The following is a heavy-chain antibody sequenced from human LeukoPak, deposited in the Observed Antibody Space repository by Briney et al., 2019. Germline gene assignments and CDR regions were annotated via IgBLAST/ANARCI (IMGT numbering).Heavy chain of an antibody. D-gene: IGHD3-9*01. CDR2: IYYSGST. V-gene: IGHV4-59*12. CDR3: ARDSPKPYDI. CDR1: GGSISSYY. J-gene: IGHJ4*02. Sequence: PSETLSLTCTVSGGSISSYYWSWIRQPPGKGLEWIGYIYYSGSTNYNPSLKSRVTMSVDTSKNQFSLKLSSVTAADTAVYYCARDSPKPYDIWGQGTLVTVSS.